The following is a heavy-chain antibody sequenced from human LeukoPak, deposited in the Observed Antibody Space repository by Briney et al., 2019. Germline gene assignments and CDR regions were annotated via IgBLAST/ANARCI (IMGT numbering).Heavy chain of an antibody. CDR3: ARGNWNYTCYFDY. CDR2: MYQSGTT. J-gene: IGHJ4*02. D-gene: IGHD1-7*01. CDR1: GGSISSHNL. Sequence: SETLSLTCAVSGGSISSHNLWSWVRQPPGKGLEWVGEMYQSGTTHYNPSLKSRVTVSIDRSKNQLSLELTSVTAADTAVYYCARGNWNYTCYFDYWGQGTLVTVSS. V-gene: IGHV4/OR15-8*02.